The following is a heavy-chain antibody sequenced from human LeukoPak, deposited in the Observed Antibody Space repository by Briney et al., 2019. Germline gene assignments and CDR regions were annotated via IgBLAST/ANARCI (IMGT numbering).Heavy chain of an antibody. J-gene: IGHJ2*01. CDR1: GFTFSSYA. D-gene: IGHD4-23*01. V-gene: IGHV3-64*01. Sequence: GGSLRLSCAASGFTFSSYAMHWVRQAPGKGLEYVSAISSNGGSTYYANSVKGRFTISRDNSKNTLYLQMGSLRAEDMAVYYCARDLGGPDWYFDLWGRGTLFTVSS. CDR2: ISSNGGST. CDR3: ARDLGGPDWYFDL.